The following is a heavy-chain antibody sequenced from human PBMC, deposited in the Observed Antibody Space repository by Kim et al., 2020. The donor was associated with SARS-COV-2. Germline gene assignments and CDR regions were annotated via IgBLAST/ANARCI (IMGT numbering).Heavy chain of an antibody. CDR2: ISGSGGST. J-gene: IGHJ6*02. D-gene: IGHD3-16*02. CDR3: AKAWGTYYDYVWGSYRPLDYYGMDV. CDR1: GFTFSSYA. Sequence: GGSLRLSCAASGFTFSSYAMSWVRQAPGKGLEWVSAISGSGGSTYYADSVKGRFTISRDNSKNTLYLQMNSLRAEDTAVYYCAKAWGTYYDYVWGSYRPLDYYGMDVWGQGTTVTVSS. V-gene: IGHV3-23*01.